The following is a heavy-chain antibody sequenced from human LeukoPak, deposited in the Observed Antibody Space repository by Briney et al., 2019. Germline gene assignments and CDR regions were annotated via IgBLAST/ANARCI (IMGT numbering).Heavy chain of an antibody. D-gene: IGHD4-11*01. Sequence: PSETLSLTCTVSGGSISSYYWSWIRQPPGKGLEWIGYIYYSGSTNYNPSLKSRVTISVDTSKNQFSLKLSSVTAADTAVYYCARYTVTAGYYYYYYMDVWGKGTTVTVSS. V-gene: IGHV4-59*01. CDR1: GGSISSYY. J-gene: IGHJ6*03. CDR3: ARYTVTAGYYYYYYMDV. CDR2: IYYSGST.